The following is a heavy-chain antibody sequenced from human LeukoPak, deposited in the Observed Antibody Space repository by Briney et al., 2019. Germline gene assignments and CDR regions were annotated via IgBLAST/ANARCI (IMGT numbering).Heavy chain of an antibody. CDR2: ISAYNGNT. D-gene: IGHD6-19*01. Sequence: ASVKVSCKASGYTFTSYGISWVRQAPGQGLEWMGWISAYNGNTNYAQKLQGRVTMTTDTSTSTAYMEPRSLRSDDTAVYYCARDHSSGWYGGNWFDPWGQGTLVTVSS. CDR3: ARDHSSGWYGGNWFDP. V-gene: IGHV1-18*01. J-gene: IGHJ5*02. CDR1: GYTFTSYG.